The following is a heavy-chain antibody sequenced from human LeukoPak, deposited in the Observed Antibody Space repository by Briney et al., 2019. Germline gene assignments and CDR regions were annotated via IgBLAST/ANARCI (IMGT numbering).Heavy chain of an antibody. D-gene: IGHD4-17*01. CDR3: ARVYGDYTVGYFDY. Sequence: PGGSLRLSCAASGFTFSSYAMHWVRQAPGKGLESVSAISSNGGSTYYANSVKGRFTISRDNSKNTLYLQMGSLRAEDMAVYYCARVYGDYTVGYFDYWGQGTLATVSS. J-gene: IGHJ4*02. CDR1: GFTFSSYA. V-gene: IGHV3-64*01. CDR2: ISSNGGST.